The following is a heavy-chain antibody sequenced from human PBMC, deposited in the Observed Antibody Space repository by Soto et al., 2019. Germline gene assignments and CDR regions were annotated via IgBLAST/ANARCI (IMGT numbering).Heavy chain of an antibody. D-gene: IGHD2-15*01. V-gene: IGHV4-59*08. CDR1: GGSISSYY. CDR3: ARCATDDYYFDY. Sequence: SETLSLTCTVSGGSISSYYWSWIRQPPGKGLEWIGYIYYSGSTNYNPSLKSRVTISVDTSKNQFSLKLSSVTAADTAVYYCARCATDDYYFDYWGQGTLVTVSS. CDR2: IYYSGST. J-gene: IGHJ4*02.